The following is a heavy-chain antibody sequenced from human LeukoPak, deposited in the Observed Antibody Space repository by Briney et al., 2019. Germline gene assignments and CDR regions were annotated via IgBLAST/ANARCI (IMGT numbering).Heavy chain of an antibody. CDR2: IYYSGST. J-gene: IGHJ5*02. D-gene: IGHD3-10*01. CDR3: ATTMAKTGGWFDP. Sequence: SETPSLTCTVSGGSISSSSYYWGWIRQPPGKGLEWIGSIYYSGSTYYNPSLKSRVTISVDTSKNQFSLKLSSVTAADTAVYYCATTMAKTGGWFDPWGQGTLVTVSS. V-gene: IGHV4-39*05. CDR1: GGSISSSSYY.